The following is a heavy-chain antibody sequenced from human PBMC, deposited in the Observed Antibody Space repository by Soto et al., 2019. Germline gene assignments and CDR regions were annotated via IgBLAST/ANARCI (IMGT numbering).Heavy chain of an antibody. Sequence: GASVKVSCKASGYTFTSYDINWVRQATGQGLERMGWMNPNSGNTGYAQKFQGRVTMTRNTSISTAYMELSSLRSEDTAVYYCAREDPSLDAPDYWGQGTLVTVSS. CDR1: GYTFTSYD. J-gene: IGHJ4*02. V-gene: IGHV1-8*01. D-gene: IGHD3-16*02. CDR3: AREDPSLDAPDY. CDR2: MNPNSGNT.